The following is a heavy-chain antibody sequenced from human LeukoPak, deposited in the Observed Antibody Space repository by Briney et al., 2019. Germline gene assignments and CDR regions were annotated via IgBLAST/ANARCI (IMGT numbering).Heavy chain of an antibody. CDR1: GGSIASSKYF. CDR3: AGLGVMVLVYQFEY. V-gene: IGHV4-39*07. Sequence: SETLSLTCAVSGGSIASSKYFWGWIRQPPGKELELIGIISYSGSTDYNPSLKSRVTISTDTSTNQFSLKLTSVTAADTAVYYCAGLGVMVLVYQFEYWGRGTPVTVSS. D-gene: IGHD2-8*01. CDR2: ISYSGST. J-gene: IGHJ4*02.